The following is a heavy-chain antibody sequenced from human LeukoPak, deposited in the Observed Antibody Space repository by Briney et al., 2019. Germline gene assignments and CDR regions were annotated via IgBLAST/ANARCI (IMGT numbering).Heavy chain of an antibody. CDR2: IYHGGNT. V-gene: IGHV4-38-2*02. CDR3: ARAGYCSGVSCYSAVPGKY. J-gene: IGHJ4*02. Sequence: SETLSLTCTVSGYSITSGYYRAWIRQSPGKGLEWIGSIYHGGNTSYNPSLKSRVIILVDTSKNQFSLQLGSVTPTDTAVYYCARAGYCSGVSCYSAVPGKYWGQGALVTVSS. CDR1: GYSITSGYY. D-gene: IGHD2-15*01.